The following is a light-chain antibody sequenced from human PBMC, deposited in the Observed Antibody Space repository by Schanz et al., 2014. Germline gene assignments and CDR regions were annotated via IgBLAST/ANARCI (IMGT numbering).Light chain of an antibody. Sequence: QSVLTQPPSVSGAPGQRVTISCTGSSSNIGAGYVLHWYQQLPGTAPKLLIYGNSNRPSGVPDRFSGSKSGTSASLTISGLQAEDEADYYCSSFTTTDTWVFGGGTKLTVL. CDR3: SSFTTTDTWV. J-gene: IGLJ3*02. V-gene: IGLV1-40*01. CDR2: GNS. CDR1: SSNIGAGYV.